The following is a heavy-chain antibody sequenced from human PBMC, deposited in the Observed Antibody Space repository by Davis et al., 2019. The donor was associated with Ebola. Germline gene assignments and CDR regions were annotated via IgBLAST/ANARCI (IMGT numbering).Heavy chain of an antibody. J-gene: IGHJ6*02. D-gene: IGHD4-11*01. Sequence: GESLKISCVGSAVSSNHMSWVRQAPGKGLEWVSVIYSGGSTYYADSVKGRFTISRDNSKNTLYLQMNSLRAEDTAVYYCARVKGYSNYYYYYGMDVWGQGTTVTVSS. CDR1: AVSSNH. CDR2: IYSGGST. CDR3: ARVKGYSNYYYYYGMDV. V-gene: IGHV3-53*01.